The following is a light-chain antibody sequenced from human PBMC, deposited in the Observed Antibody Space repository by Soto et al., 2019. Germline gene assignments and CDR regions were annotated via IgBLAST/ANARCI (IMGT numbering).Light chain of an antibody. CDR2: DVS. CDR1: TSDIGGYNY. Sequence: QSALTQPASGSGSPGQSITISCTGSTSDIGGYNYVSWYQQHPGKAPKLLIYDVSYRPSGISDRFSGSKSGNTASLTISGLQPEDEADYYCSSYGASSTLFGGGTKVTVL. CDR3: SSYGASSTL. J-gene: IGLJ2*01. V-gene: IGLV2-14*03.